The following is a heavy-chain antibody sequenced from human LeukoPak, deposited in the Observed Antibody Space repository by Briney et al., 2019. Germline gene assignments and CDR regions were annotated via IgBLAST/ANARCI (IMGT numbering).Heavy chain of an antibody. V-gene: IGHV3-7*03. D-gene: IGHD3-16*01. CDR3: AKDHMTTFRFAFDI. J-gene: IGHJ3*02. Sequence: GGSLRLSCAASGFTFSSYWMSWVRQAPGKGLEWVANIKQDGSEKYYADSVKGRFTISRDNSKNTLYVQMNSLRAEDTAVYYCAKDHMTTFRFAFDIWGQGTMVTVSS. CDR1: GFTFSSYW. CDR2: IKQDGSEK.